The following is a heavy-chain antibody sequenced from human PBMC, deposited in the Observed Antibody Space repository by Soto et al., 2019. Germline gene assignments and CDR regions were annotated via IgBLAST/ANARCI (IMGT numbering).Heavy chain of an antibody. Sequence: SQILSLTCTVSGGSMTSYYWSWIRQTPGKGLEWIGSIYYTGSTYYNPSLKSRVTISVDTSKNQFSLKLSSVTAADTAVYYCARDGGFCTNGVCPVYYYYGMDVWGQGTTVTVSS. V-gene: IGHV4-59*05. J-gene: IGHJ6*02. CDR2: IYYTGST. CDR3: ARDGGFCTNGVCPVYYYYGMDV. D-gene: IGHD2-8*01. CDR1: GGSMTSYY.